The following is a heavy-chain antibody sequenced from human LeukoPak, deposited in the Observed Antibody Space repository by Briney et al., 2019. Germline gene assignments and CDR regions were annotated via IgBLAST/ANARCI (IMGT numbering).Heavy chain of an antibody. CDR3: AKFIQVTMIVVVGGGFDY. CDR1: GFTFSSYT. V-gene: IGHV3-21*04. CDR2: ISSSNSYI. D-gene: IGHD3-22*01. Sequence: GGSLRLSCAASGFTFSSYTMNWVRQAPGKGLEWVSSISSSNSYIYYADSVRGRFTISRDNAKKSLYLQMNSLRAEDTAVYYCAKFIQVTMIVVVGGGFDYWGQGTLVAVSS. J-gene: IGHJ4*02.